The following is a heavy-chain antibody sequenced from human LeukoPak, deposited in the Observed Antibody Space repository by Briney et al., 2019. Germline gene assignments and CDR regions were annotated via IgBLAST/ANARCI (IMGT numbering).Heavy chain of an antibody. D-gene: IGHD4-17*01. V-gene: IGHV3-33*01. Sequence: GGSLRLSCAASAFTFSSFGMHWVRQAPGKGLEWVAVIWYDGSNKYYADSVEGRFTISRDNAKNSLYLQMNSLRDEDTAVYYCARAPSRNYGVDYWGQGTLVTVSS. CDR3: ARAPSRNYGVDY. CDR2: IWYDGSNK. CDR1: AFTFSSFG. J-gene: IGHJ4*02.